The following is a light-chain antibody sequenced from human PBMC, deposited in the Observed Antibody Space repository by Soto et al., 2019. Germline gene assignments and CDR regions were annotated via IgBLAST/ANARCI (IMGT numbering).Light chain of an antibody. CDR3: QQRSNWPSIFT. CDR2: DAS. V-gene: IGKV3-11*01. Sequence: EIVLTQSPATLSLSPGERATPSCRASQSVSSYLAWYQQKPGQAPRLLIYDASNRATGIPARFSGSGSGTDFTLTISSLEPEDFAVYYCQQRSNWPSIFTFGPGTKVDIK. CDR1: QSVSSY. J-gene: IGKJ3*01.